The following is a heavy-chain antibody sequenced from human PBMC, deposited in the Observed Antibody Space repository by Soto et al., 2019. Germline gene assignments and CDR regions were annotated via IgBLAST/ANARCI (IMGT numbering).Heavy chain of an antibody. D-gene: IGHD7-27*01. CDR1: GFTVSSNY. Sequence: GGSLRLSCAASGFTVSSNYMSWVRQAPGKGLEWVSVIYSGGSTYYADSVKGRFTISRDNSKNTRYLQMNSLRAEDTAVYYCARKLGMGAFDIWGQGTMVTVSS. CDR3: ARKLGMGAFDI. V-gene: IGHV3-53*01. J-gene: IGHJ3*02. CDR2: IYSGGST.